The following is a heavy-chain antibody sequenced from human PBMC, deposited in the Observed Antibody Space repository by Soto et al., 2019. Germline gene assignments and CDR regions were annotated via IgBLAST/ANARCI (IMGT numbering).Heavy chain of an antibody. CDR3: ARIPIAAAGKNWLDP. Sequence: SLRVYCAASGFTFSSYEMNWVRQAPGKGLEWVSYISSSGSTIYYADSVKGRFTISRDNAKNSLYLQMNSLRAKETAVYYCARIPIAAAGKNWLDPWGRGTLVTGSS. CDR2: ISSSGSTI. D-gene: IGHD6-13*01. V-gene: IGHV3-48*03. J-gene: IGHJ5*02. CDR1: GFTFSSYE.